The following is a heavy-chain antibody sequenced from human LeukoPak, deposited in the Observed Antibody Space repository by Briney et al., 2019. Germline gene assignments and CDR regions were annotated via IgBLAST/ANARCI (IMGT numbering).Heavy chain of an antibody. CDR1: GFAFRDAW. CDR3: ATDEGSGTTDFDF. V-gene: IGHV3-15*01. Sequence: GGSLRLSCAVSGFAFRDAWMSWVRQAPGKGLEWVGRIRGKSDGGKVDYAAPAKGRYTISRDESKDTVYLHLASLNTEDTGVYYCATDEGSGTTDFDFWGQGTLVTVSS. CDR2: IRGKSDGGKV. J-gene: IGHJ4*02. D-gene: IGHD1-1*01.